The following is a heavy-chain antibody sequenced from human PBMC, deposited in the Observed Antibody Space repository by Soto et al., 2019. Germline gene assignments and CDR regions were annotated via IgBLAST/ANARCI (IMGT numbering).Heavy chain of an antibody. V-gene: IGHV3-23*01. Sequence: EVQLLESGGGLVQPGGSLRLSCAASGFTFSNYAMSWLRQPPGKGLEWVSASSGSVDRTYYADSVKGRFTISRDNSKNTLYLQMNRLSAEDAAVYYCVKERSGHSYADSWGQGTLGTVSS. CDR2: SSGSVDRT. J-gene: IGHJ4*02. D-gene: IGHD5-18*01. CDR1: GFTFSNYA. CDR3: VKERSGHSYADS.